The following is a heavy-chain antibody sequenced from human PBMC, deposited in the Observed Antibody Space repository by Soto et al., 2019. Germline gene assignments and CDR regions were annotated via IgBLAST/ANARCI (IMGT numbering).Heavy chain of an antibody. Sequence: SVKVSCKASGGTFSSYAISWVRQAPGQGLEWMGGIIPIFGTANYAQKFQGRVTITADESTSTAYMELSSLRSEDTAVYYCARTPRVVATIFFRFDPWGQGTIVTVYS. D-gene: IGHD5-12*01. J-gene: IGHJ5*02. V-gene: IGHV1-69*13. CDR2: IIPIFGTA. CDR3: ARTPRVVATIFFRFDP. CDR1: GGTFSSYA.